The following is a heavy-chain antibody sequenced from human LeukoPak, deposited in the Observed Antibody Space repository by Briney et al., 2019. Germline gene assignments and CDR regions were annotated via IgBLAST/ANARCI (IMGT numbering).Heavy chain of an antibody. D-gene: IGHD1-26*01. J-gene: IGHJ4*02. V-gene: IGHV3-23*01. CDR1: GFTFSSYA. Sequence: PGGSLRLSCAASGFTFSSYAMSWVRQAPGKGLEWVSVISGGGGNTYYADSVKGRFAISRDNSKDTLFLQMNSLRAEDTAVYYCAKGVVGASSAAAAGYFDFWGQGTLVTVSS. CDR2: ISGGGGNT. CDR3: AKGVVGASSAAAAGYFDF.